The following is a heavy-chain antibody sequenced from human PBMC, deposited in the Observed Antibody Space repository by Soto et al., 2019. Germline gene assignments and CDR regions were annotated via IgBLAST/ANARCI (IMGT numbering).Heavy chain of an antibody. CDR2: IYHSGST. J-gene: IGHJ5*02. Sequence: PSETLSLTCAVSGGSISSSNWWSWVRQPPGKGLEWIGEIYHSGSTNYNPSLKSRVTISVDKSKNQFSLKLSSVTAADTAVYYCARLGYYGSGNWFDPWGQGTLVTVSS. CDR1: GGSISSSNW. CDR3: ARLGYYGSGNWFDP. V-gene: IGHV4-4*02. D-gene: IGHD3-10*01.